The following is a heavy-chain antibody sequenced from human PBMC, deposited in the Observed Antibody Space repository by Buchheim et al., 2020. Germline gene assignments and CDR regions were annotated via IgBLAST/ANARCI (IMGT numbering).Heavy chain of an antibody. V-gene: IGHV4-30-4*01. CDR2: IYYNGST. Sequence: QVQLQESGPGLVKPSQTLSLTCTVSGGSISSGDYYWSWIRQPPGKGLGLIGYIYYNGSTYYNPSLKGRLTISVDPSNNQFSLKLRSVTAADTAMYYCARGEQYCSSTNCYRDYYGMDVWGQGTT. CDR3: ARGEQYCSSTNCYRDYYGMDV. CDR1: GGSISSGDYY. D-gene: IGHD2-2*01. J-gene: IGHJ6*02.